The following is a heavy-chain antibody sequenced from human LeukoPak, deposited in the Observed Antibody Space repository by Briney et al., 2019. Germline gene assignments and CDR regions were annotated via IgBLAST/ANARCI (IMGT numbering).Heavy chain of an antibody. CDR2: IRYDGSNT. CDR3: AKDFLWYGNPGQVEDY. Sequence: GGSLRLSCAASGFTVSSNYMSWVRQAPGKGLEWLAFIRYDGSNTYYADSVKGRFTVSRDDSKNTLYLQMNSLRAEDTAVYYCAKDFLWYGNPGQVEDYWGQGTLVTVSS. V-gene: IGHV3-30*02. J-gene: IGHJ4*02. CDR1: GFTVSSNY. D-gene: IGHD3-10*01.